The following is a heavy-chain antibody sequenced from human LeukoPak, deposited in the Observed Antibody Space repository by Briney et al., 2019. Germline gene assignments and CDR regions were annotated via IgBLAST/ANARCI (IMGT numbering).Heavy chain of an antibody. CDR1: GGSFSGYY. CDR2: INHSGST. D-gene: IGHD2-2*01. CDR3: ARARPLLGYCSSTSCYEDYMDV. Sequence: SETLSLTCAVYGGSFSGYYWSWIRQPPGKGLEWIGEINHSGSTNYNPSLKSRVTISVDTSKNQFSLKLSSVTAADTAVYYCARARPLLGYCSSTSCYEDYMDVWGQGTTVTVSS. V-gene: IGHV4-34*01. J-gene: IGHJ6*03.